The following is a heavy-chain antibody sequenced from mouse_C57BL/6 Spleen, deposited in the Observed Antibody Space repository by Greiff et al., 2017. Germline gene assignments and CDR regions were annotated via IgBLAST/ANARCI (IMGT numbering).Heavy chain of an antibody. J-gene: IGHJ1*03. CDR3: TRGRLRLWYFDV. V-gene: IGHV1-15*01. CDR2: IDPETGGT. CDR1: GYTFTDYE. Sequence: QVQLKESGAELVRPGASVTLSCKASGYTFTDYEMHWVKQTPVHGLEWIGAIDPETGGTAYNQKFKGKAILTADKSSSTAYMELRSLTSEDSAVYYCTRGRLRLWYFDVWGTGTTVTVSS. D-gene: IGHD2-4*01.